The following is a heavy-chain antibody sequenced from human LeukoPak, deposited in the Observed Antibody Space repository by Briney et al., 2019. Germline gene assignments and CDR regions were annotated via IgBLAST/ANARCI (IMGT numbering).Heavy chain of an antibody. V-gene: IGHV3-30*01. J-gene: IGHJ5*02. CDR3: ARDRGIAAAGLNWFDP. D-gene: IGHD6-13*01. Sequence: GGSLRLSCAASGFTFSSYAMHWVRQAPGKGLEWVAVISYDGSNKYYADSVKGRFTISRDNSKNTLYLQMNSLRAEDTAVYYCARDRGIAAAGLNWFDPWGQGTLVTVSS. CDR2: ISYDGSNK. CDR1: GFTFSSYA.